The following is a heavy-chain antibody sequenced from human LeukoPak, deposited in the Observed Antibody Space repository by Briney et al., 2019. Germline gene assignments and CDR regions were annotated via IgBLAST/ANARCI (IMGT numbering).Heavy chain of an antibody. CDR1: GFTFSSYS. V-gene: IGHV3-21*01. J-gene: IGHJ6*04. D-gene: IGHD6-19*01. CDR3: ARGFREQWLVRLVVAG. Sequence: PGGSLRLSCAASGFTFSSYSMNWVRQAPGKGLEWVSSISSSSSYIYYADSVKGRFTISRDNAKNSLYLQMNSLRAEDTAVYYCARGFREQWLVRLVVAGWGKGTTVTVSS. CDR2: ISSSSSYI.